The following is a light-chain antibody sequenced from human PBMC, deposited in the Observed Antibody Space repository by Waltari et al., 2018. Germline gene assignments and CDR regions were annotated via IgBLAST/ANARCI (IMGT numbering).Light chain of an antibody. CDR1: KDIGND. CDR3: LQGFSYPLT. Sequence: AIQMTQSPSSLSASVGDRVIITCRASKDIGNDLDWFQKKQGKAPMLLSYAAATLQKWVPSMVSGRGSGTEFTLTVRSLQPEDFSTYYCLQGFSYPLTFGQGTRVDIK. V-gene: IGKV1-6*01. CDR2: AAA. J-gene: IGKJ1*01.